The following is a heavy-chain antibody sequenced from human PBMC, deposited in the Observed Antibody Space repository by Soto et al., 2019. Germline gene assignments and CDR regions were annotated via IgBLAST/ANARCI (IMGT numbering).Heavy chain of an antibody. CDR2: IYYSGST. CDR3: ARGDDFGGLKHDWFDP. V-gene: IGHV4-59*01. J-gene: IGHJ5*02. D-gene: IGHD3-10*01. CDR1: GGSIRNYY. Sequence: SETLSLTCTVSGGSIRNYYWTWIRQPPGKGLEWIGNIYYSGSTNYNPSLKSRVTISVDTSKNQFSLKLTSVTAADTAVYYCARGDDFGGLKHDWFDPWGQGTLVTVSS.